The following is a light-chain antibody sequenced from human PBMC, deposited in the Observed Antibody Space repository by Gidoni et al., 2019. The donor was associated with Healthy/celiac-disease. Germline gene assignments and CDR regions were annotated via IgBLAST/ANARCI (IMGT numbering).Light chain of an antibody. CDR2: GAS. Sequence: EIVLTQSPGTLSLSPGERATLSCRASQSVSSSYLAWYQQKPGHAPMLLIYGASSRATGIPDRFSGSGSGTDFTLTISRLEPEYFAVYYCQQYGSSPPPITFGQGTRLEIK. CDR3: QQYGSSPPPIT. V-gene: IGKV3-20*01. CDR1: QSVSSSY. J-gene: IGKJ5*01.